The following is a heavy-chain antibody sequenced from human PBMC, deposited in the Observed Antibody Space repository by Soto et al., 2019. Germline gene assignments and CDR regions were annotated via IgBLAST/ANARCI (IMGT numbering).Heavy chain of an antibody. CDR2: IWSDGSDK. CDR1: GFTFSDSG. V-gene: IGHV3-33*01. J-gene: IGHJ4*02. CDR3: VGSNPYRSSAGWGGGFDY. D-gene: IGHD6-6*01. Sequence: QVQLVESGGGVVQPGGSLRLSCATSGFTFSDSGMHWVRQAPGKGLEWVAVIWSDGSDKSYADSVEGRFTISRDNSKKTLYLQKNSPRGGGRGGYFGVGSNPYRSSAGWGGGFDYWGQGTLVTVSS.